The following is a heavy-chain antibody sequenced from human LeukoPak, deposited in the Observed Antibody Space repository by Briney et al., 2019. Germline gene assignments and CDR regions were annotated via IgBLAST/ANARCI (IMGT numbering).Heavy chain of an antibody. Sequence: PGGSLRLSCAASGFTFSSYSMNWVRQAPGKGLEWVSSISSSSSSYIYYADSVKGRFTISRDNAKNSLCLQMNSLRAEDTAVYYCARAARDVFFDYWGQGTLVTVSS. V-gene: IGHV3-21*01. D-gene: IGHD3-10*02. CDR1: GFTFSSYS. CDR3: ARAARDVFFDY. CDR2: ISSSSSSYI. J-gene: IGHJ4*02.